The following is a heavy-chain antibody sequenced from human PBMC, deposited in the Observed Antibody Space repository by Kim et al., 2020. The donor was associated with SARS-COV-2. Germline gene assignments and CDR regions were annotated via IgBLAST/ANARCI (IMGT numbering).Heavy chain of an antibody. CDR2: IYYGGRT. Sequence: SETLSLTCTASGRSISSSIYYWGWIRQPPGKGLEWIGNIYYGGRTYYAPSLKGRVTVSIDTSKDQFSLKLTSVTAADTGAYYCTRGGHKSIDSWVQGTLVIVSS. CDR3: TRGGHKSIDS. V-gene: IGHV4-39*01. J-gene: IGHJ5*01. CDR1: GRSISSSIYY. D-gene: IGHD3-16*01.